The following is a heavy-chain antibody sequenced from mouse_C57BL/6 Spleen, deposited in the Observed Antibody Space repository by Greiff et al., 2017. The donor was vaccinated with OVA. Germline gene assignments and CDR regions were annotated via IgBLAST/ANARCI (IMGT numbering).Heavy chain of an antibody. CDR2: INPSNGGT. CDR3: ARAGGNYPDY. J-gene: IGHJ2*01. CDR1: FYTFPTYQ. Sequence: QVHLQHPLTYLSPPVSSFNLSCKSSFYTFPTYQKHWVKQRPGQGLEWIGNINPSNGGTNYNEKFKSKATLTVDKSSSPAYMQLSSLTSEDSAVYYCARAGGNYPDYWGQGTTLTVSS. D-gene: IGHD1-1*01. V-gene: IGHV1-53*01.